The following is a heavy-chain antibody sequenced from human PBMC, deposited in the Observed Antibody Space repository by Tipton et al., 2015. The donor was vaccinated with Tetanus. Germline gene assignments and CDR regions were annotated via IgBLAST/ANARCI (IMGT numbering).Heavy chain of an antibody. J-gene: IGHJ4*02. D-gene: IGHD6-25*01. V-gene: IGHV3-21*01. CDR2: ISSTSSYI. CDR3: ASGSTLDY. Sequence: SLRLSCAVSGFIFSNYRMNWVRQAPGKGLEWVSSISSTSSYIYYTDSVKGRFTISRDNTKNSLYLQMNSLRAADTAVYYCASGSTLDYWGQGSLVTVSS. CDR1: GFIFSNYR.